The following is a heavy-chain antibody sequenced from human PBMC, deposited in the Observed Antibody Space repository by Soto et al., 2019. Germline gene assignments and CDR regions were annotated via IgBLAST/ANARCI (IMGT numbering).Heavy chain of an antibody. CDR2: INHSGST. D-gene: IGHD6-19*01. CDR3: ARAPRWAIAVAGTPWFDP. V-gene: IGHV4-34*01. CDR1: GGSFSGYY. J-gene: IGHJ5*02. Sequence: SETLSLTCAVYGGSFSGYYWSWIRQPPGKGLEWIGEINHSGSTNYNPSLKSRVTISVDTSKNQFSLKLSSVTAADTAVYYCARAPRWAIAVAGTPWFDPWGQGTLVTVPS.